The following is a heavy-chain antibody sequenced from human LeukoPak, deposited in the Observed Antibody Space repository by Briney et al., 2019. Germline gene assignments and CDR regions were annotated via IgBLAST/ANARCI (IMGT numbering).Heavy chain of an antibody. Sequence: ASVRVSCTASGSTFTGYYMHWVRQAPGHGRGWMGWINPNSGGTNYAQKFQGRVTMTRDTSISTAYMELSRLRADDTAVYYCARDKRTTFLGYFDYWGQGTLVTVSS. J-gene: IGHJ4*02. CDR3: ARDKRTTFLGYFDY. CDR1: GSTFTGYY. CDR2: INPNSGGT. V-gene: IGHV1-2*02. D-gene: IGHD2/OR15-2a*01.